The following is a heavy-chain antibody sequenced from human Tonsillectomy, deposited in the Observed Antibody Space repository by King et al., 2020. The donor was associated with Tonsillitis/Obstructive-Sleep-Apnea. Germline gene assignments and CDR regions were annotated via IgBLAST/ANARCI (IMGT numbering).Heavy chain of an antibody. CDR3: ARDYYDSSGYYHGYFQH. CDR2: SRPNNGDT. Sequence: VQLVESGAEVKKPGASVKVSCKASGYTFTSYDITWVRQAPGQGLEWMGWSRPNNGDTNYAQNLQGRVTMTSDTSTNTAYMELRSLRSDDTAVYYCARDYYDSSGYYHGYFQHWGQGTLVTVSS. D-gene: IGHD3-22*01. J-gene: IGHJ1*01. CDR1: GYTFTSYD. V-gene: IGHV1-18*01.